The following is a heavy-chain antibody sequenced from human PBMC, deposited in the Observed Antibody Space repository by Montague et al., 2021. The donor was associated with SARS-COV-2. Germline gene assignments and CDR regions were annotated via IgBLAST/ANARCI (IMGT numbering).Heavy chain of an antibody. CDR1: GDSISSYY. V-gene: IGHV4-59*01. D-gene: IGHD1-1*01. CDR3: ARAQNTCFIANCVNYFEV. CDR2: VHYTGST. J-gene: IGHJ4*02. Sequence: SETLSLTCEVSGDSISSYYWSWIRQSPGKGLEWIGYVHYTGSTKYTPSLKTRVTLSLDTPKNHFSLTLRSVTAADTAIYYCARAQNTCFIANCVNYFEVWGLGALVTVSS.